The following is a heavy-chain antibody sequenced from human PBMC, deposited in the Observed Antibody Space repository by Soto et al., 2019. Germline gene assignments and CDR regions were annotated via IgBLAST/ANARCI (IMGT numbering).Heavy chain of an antibody. J-gene: IGHJ4*02. CDR3: ERDARYADYDY. V-gene: IGHV3-48*02. CDR1: GFTFSTHA. CDR2: IHGTRSII. Sequence: EVQLVESGGGLVQPGGSLRLSCAVSGFTFSTHAMNWVRQAPGKGLEWVAYIHGTRSIIYYADSVKGRFTISRDNAKNSLFLQMDSLRDEDTAVSYCERDARYADYDYWGQGTLVNVSS. D-gene: IGHD3-16*01.